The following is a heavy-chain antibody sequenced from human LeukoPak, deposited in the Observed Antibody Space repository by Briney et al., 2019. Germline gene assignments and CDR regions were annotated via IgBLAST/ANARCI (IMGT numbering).Heavy chain of an antibody. CDR2: IYPGDTDT. CDR1: GFSFTTYW. D-gene: IGHD6-19*01. J-gene: IGHJ5*02. CDR3: ARIAYSSGWLRGKWFDP. V-gene: IGHV5-51*01. Sequence: GESLKISCKGSGFSFTTYWIGWVRQLPGKGLEWMGIIYPGDTDTRYSPSFQGQVTISADKSISTAYLQWSSLKASDTAMYYCARIAYSSGWLRGKWFDPWGQGTLVTASS.